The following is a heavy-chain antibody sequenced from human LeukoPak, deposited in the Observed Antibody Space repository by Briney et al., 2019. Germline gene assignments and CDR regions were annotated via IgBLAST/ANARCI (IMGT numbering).Heavy chain of an antibody. CDR2: IIHSGST. D-gene: IGHD5-12*01. CDR3: ARRPGYSGYAKMYIWFDP. J-gene: IGHJ5*02. Sequence: SETLSLTCAVYGGSFSGYYWSWIRQPPGKGLEWIGEIIHSGSTNYNPSLKSRVTISVDTSKNQFSLKLSSVTAADTAVYYCARRPGYSGYAKMYIWFDPWGQGTLVT. CDR1: GGSFSGYY. V-gene: IGHV4-34*12.